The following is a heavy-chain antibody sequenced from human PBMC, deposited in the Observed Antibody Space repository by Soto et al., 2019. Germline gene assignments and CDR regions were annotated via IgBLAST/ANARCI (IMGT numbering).Heavy chain of an antibody. V-gene: IGHV1-2*02. CDR2: INPNSGGT. J-gene: IGHJ4*02. Sequence: QVQLVQSGAEVTKPGASVKVSCKASGYTFTGYYMHWGRQAPGQGPGWMGGINPNSGGTTYAQKFQGRVTVTRDTSISTAYMELSSLRSDDTAVYYCARGGSSSLDYWGQGTLVTVSS. D-gene: IGHD6-6*01. CDR3: ARGGSSSLDY. CDR1: GYTFTGYY.